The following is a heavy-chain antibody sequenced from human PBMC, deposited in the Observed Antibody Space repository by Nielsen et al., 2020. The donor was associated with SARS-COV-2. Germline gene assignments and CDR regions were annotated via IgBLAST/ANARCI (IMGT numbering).Heavy chain of an antibody. V-gene: IGHV4-59*08. CDR3: TSGNYGLPFDP. CDR1: GGSISNFY. Sequence: SETLSLTCTVSGGSISNFYWSWIRQPPGKGLEWIGYMYYSGSTNYNPSLKSRVTISVDTSKDQFSLKLTSVTASDTAVYFCTSGNYGLPFDPWGQGTLVTVAS. CDR2: MYYSGST. J-gene: IGHJ5*02. D-gene: IGHD4-11*01.